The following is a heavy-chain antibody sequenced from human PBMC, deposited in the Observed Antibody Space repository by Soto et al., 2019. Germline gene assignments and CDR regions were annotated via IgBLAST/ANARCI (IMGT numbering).Heavy chain of an antibody. CDR1: GGSISSGDYY. CDR3: ARAQGSGFLVS. J-gene: IGHJ4*02. Sequence: QVQLQESGPGLVKPSQTLSLTCTVSGGSISSGDYYWSWIRQPPGKGLEWIGYIYYSGSTYYNPSLTSRVTIAVDTSKNQFSLKLSSVTAAYTAVYYCARAQGSGFLVSWGQGTLGTVSS. V-gene: IGHV4-30-4*01. CDR2: IYYSGST. D-gene: IGHD3-10*01.